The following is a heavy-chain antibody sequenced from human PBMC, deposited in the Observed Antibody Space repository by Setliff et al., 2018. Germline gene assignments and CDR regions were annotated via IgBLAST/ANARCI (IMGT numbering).Heavy chain of an antibody. CDR3: ARDQGSSGYRAFDS. CDR2: FSSRNDYI. CDR1: GFSFSNNA. Sequence: GSLRLSCEAFGFSFSNNAMNWVRQAPGKGLEWVSSFSSRNDYIYYADSVKGRFTISRENAETSLYLQMDSLRAEDTAVYYCARDQGSSGYRAFDSWGQGALVTVSS. D-gene: IGHD3-9*01. V-gene: IGHV3-21*01. J-gene: IGHJ4*02.